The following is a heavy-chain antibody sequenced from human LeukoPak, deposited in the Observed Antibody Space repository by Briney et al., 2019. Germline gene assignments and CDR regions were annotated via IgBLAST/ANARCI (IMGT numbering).Heavy chain of an antibody. CDR1: GYTLTELS. V-gene: IGHV1-24*01. J-gene: IGHJ4*02. Sequence: ASVKVSCKVSGYTLTELSMHWVRQAPGKGLEWMGGFDPEDGETIYAQKFQGRVTMTEDTSTDTAYKELSSLRSEDTAVYYCATAVVPAATKSETQFDYWGQGTLVTVSS. D-gene: IGHD2-2*01. CDR3: ATAVVPAATKSETQFDY. CDR2: FDPEDGET.